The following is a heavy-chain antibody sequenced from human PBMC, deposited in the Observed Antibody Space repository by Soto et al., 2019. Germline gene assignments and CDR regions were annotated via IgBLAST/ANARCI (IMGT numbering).Heavy chain of an antibody. D-gene: IGHD4-17*01. J-gene: IGHJ4*02. CDR3: ARGYDYGGNSVYY. CDR2: IWYDGSNK. Sequence: QVQLVESGGGVVQPGRSLRLSCAASGFTFSSYGMHWVRQAPGKGLEWVAVIWYDGSNKYYADSVKGRFTISRDNSKNTLYLPMNSLRVEDTAVYYCARGYDYGGNSVYYWGQGTLVTVSS. V-gene: IGHV3-33*01. CDR1: GFTFSSYG.